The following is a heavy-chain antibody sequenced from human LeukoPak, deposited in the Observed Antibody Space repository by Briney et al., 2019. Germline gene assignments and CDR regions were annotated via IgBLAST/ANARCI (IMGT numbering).Heavy chain of an antibody. J-gene: IGHJ4*02. CDR3: ARAPEYYDSSGPFDY. CDR2: IYHSGST. Sequence: PSETLSLTCAVSGVSISSSNWWSWVRQPPGKGLEWIGEIYHSGSTNYNPSLKSRVTISVDRSKNQFSLKLSSVTAADTAVYYCARAPEYYDSSGPFDYWGQGTLVTVSS. CDR1: GVSISSSNW. V-gene: IGHV4-4*02. D-gene: IGHD3-22*01.